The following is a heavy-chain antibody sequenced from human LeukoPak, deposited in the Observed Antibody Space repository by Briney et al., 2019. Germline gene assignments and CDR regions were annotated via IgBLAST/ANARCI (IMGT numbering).Heavy chain of an antibody. CDR3: ARDFLWGWAWAFDI. J-gene: IGHJ3*02. V-gene: IGHV3-53*01. Sequence: GGSLRLSCAASGFSFSTYAMSWVRQAPGKGLEWVSVIYSGGSTYYADSVKGRFTISRDNSKNTVYLQMNSLRAEDTAVYYCARDFLWGWAWAFDIWGQGTMVTVSS. CDR1: GFSFSTYA. D-gene: IGHD2/OR15-2a*01. CDR2: IYSGGST.